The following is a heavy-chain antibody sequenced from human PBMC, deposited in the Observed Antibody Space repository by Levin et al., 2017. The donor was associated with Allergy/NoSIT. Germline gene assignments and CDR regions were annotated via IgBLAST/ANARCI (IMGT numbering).Heavy chain of an antibody. J-gene: IGHJ6*02. D-gene: IGHD3-3*01. Sequence: PGESLKISCAASGFTLRNYGMHWVRQAPGKGLEWVAIIWYDGTTTFYTDSVKGRFTISRDNSNTLYLQLNSLRAEDTAVYYCARARSGYFLYGMDVWGQGTTVTVSS. CDR3: ARARSGYFLYGMDV. CDR1: GFTLRNYG. CDR2: IWYDGTTT. V-gene: IGHV3-33*01.